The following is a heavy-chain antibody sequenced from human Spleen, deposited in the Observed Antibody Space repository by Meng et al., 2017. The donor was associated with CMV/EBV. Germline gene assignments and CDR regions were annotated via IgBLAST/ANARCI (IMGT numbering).Heavy chain of an antibody. V-gene: IGHV1-2*02. J-gene: IGHJ3*02. Sequence: ASVKVSCKASGYTFTGYYMHWVRQAPGQGLEWMGWINPNSGGTNYAQKFQGRVTMTRDTSISTAYMELSRLRSDDTAVYYCATHHDSTGYRTFDIWGQGTMVTVSS. D-gene: IGHD3-22*01. CDR3: ATHHDSTGYRTFDI. CDR1: GYTFTGYY. CDR2: INPNSGGT.